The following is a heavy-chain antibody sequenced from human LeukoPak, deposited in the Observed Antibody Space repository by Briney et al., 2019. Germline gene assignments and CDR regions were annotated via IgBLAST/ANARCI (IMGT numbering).Heavy chain of an antibody. V-gene: IGHV3-30*18. CDR3: AKSLDSYYFDY. CDR1: GFTFSSYG. J-gene: IGHJ4*02. Sequence: PGRSLRLSCAASGFTFSSYGMHWVRQAPGKGLEWVALLSYDGSDKYYADSVKGRFTISRDNSNNTLYLLMSSLRPEDTAVYYCAKSLDSYYFDYWGQGTLVTVSS. D-gene: IGHD2-2*03. CDR2: LSYDGSDK.